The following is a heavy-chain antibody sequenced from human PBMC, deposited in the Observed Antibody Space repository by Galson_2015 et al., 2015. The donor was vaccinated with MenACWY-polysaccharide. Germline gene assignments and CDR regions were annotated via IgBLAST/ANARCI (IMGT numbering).Heavy chain of an antibody. CDR1: GGSISSNSYY. J-gene: IGHJ6*03. Sequence: ETLSLTCTVSGGSISSNSYYWDWIRQPPGKGLEWIGSIFYSGSTYYNPSLKSRVTIFVDMSKNQFSLKLTSMTAADTAVYFCARGERNVYYYDYMDVWGRGTTVTVSS. V-gene: IGHV4-39*01. CDR3: ARGERNVYYYDYMDV. CDR2: IFYSGST.